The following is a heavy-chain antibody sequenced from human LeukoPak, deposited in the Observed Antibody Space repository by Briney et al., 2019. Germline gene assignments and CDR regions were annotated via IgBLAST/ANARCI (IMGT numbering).Heavy chain of an antibody. D-gene: IGHD3-10*01. Sequence: GGSLRLSCAASGFTFSSYGMHWVRQAPGKGLEWVAVIWYDGTNKYYAGSVKGRFTISRDNSKNTLYLQLNSLRAEDTAVYYCARDFSGSSRFDYWGQGTLVTVSS. CDR2: IWYDGTNK. CDR3: ARDFSGSSRFDY. J-gene: IGHJ4*02. V-gene: IGHV3-33*01. CDR1: GFTFSSYG.